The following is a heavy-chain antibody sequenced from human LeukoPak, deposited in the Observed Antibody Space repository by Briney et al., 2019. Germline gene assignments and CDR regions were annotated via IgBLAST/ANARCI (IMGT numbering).Heavy chain of an antibody. V-gene: IGHV3-48*02. Sequence: GGSLRLSCAASGFIFSSYSMNWVRQAPGKGLEWVSYITDSGGANYYADSVMGRFTISRDNAKNSLYLQVSSLRDEDTGIYYCARDHNWGFDYWGQGTLVTVSS. CDR2: ITDSGGAN. D-gene: IGHD3-16*01. CDR3: ARDHNWGFDY. CDR1: GFIFSSYS. J-gene: IGHJ4*02.